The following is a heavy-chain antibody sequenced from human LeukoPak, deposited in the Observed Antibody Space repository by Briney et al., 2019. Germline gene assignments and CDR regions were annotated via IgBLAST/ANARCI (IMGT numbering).Heavy chain of an antibody. CDR3: ARGRVLRFLEYGMDV. CDR1: GGSFSGYY. D-gene: IGHD3-3*01. V-gene: IGHV4-34*01. CDR2: INHSGST. Sequence: SETLSLTCAVYGGSFSGYYWSWIRQPPGKGLEWIGEINHSGSTNYNPSLKGRVTISVDTSKNQFSLKLSSVTAADTAVYYCARGRVLRFLEYGMDVWGQGTTVTVSS. J-gene: IGHJ6*02.